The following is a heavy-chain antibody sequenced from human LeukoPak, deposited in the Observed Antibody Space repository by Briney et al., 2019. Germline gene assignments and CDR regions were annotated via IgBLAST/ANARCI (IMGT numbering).Heavy chain of an antibody. J-gene: IGHJ4*02. D-gene: IGHD2-2*01. V-gene: IGHV4-30-4*08. Sequence: SQTLYLTCTVSGGSISSGDYYWSWIRQPPGRGLEWIGYIYYSGSTYYNPSLKSRVTISVDTSKNQFSLKLSSVTAADTAVYYCARTPLGSDIVVVPAADYWGQGTLVTVSS. CDR1: GGSISSGDYY. CDR3: ARTPLGSDIVVVPAADY. CDR2: IYYSGST.